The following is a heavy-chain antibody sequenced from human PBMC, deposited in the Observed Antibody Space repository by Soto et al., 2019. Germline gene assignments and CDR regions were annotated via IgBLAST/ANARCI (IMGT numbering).Heavy chain of an antibody. CDR3: AKDLTSMVRVVLPSP. CDR2: ISGSGVIK. Sequence: QLLESGGGSAQPGGSLRLSCVGSDFIFGTFAMSWVRQAPGKGLEWVSSISGSGVIKYYADSVQGRFTISRDNSNNTLSVQMNSLRVEDTAIYYCAKDLTSMVRVVLPSPWGQGILVTVSS. D-gene: IGHD3-10*01. J-gene: IGHJ5*02. CDR1: DFIFGTFA. V-gene: IGHV3-23*01.